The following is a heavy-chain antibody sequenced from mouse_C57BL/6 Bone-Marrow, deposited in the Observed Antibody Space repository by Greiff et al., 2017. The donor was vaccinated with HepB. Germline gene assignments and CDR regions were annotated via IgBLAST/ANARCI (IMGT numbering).Heavy chain of an antibody. Sequence: VQLQQSGPELVKPGASVKISCKASGYTFTDYYMNWVKQSHGKSLEWIGDINPNNGGTSYNQKFKGKATLTVDKSSSTAYMELRSLTSEDSAVYYCAREYYGSSYDFDYWGQGTTLTVSS. CDR2: INPNNGGT. CDR3: AREYYGSSYDFDY. V-gene: IGHV1-26*01. D-gene: IGHD1-1*01. CDR1: GYTFTDYY. J-gene: IGHJ2*01.